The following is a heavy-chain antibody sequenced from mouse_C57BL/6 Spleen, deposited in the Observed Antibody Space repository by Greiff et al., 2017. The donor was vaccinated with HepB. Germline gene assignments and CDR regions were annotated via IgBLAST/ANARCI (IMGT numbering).Heavy chain of an antibody. CDR3: ARSYGNYGYAMDY. Sequence: QVQLQHPGAELVRPGSSVKLSCKASGYTFTSYWMHWVKQRPIQGLEWIGNIDPSDSETHYNQKFKDKATLTVDKSSSTAYMQLSSLTSEDSAVYYCARSYGNYGYAMDYWGQGTSVTVSS. J-gene: IGHJ4*01. D-gene: IGHD2-1*01. CDR1: GYTFTSYW. CDR2: IDPSDSET. V-gene: IGHV1-52*01.